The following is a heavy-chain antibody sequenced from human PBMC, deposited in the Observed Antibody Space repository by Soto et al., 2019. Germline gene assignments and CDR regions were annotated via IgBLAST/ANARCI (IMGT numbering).Heavy chain of an antibody. CDR3: AIYYDSSGYYPIGAFDI. V-gene: IGHV1-69*06. CDR1: GGPFSSYA. Sequence: SVKGSCKASGGPFSSYAVSLVRQAPGQGLEWMGGIIPIFGTANYAQKFQGRVTITADKSTSTAYMELRSLRSEDTAVYYCAIYYDSSGYYPIGAFDIWGQGTMVTVSS. J-gene: IGHJ3*02. CDR2: IIPIFGTA. D-gene: IGHD3-22*01.